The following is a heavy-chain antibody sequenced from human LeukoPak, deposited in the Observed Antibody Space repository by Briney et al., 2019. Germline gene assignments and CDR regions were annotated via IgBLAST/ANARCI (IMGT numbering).Heavy chain of an antibody. D-gene: IGHD4-23*01. CDR1: GYTITSYY. V-gene: IGHV1-46*01. CDR3: ARGRWSPPFDF. CDR2: INPSGGST. Sequence: ASVKVSCKASGYTITSYYMHWVRQAPGQGLEWMGIINPSGGSTSYEQKFQGRVTMTRDMSTSTVYTELSSLRSEDTAVYYCARGRWSPPFDFWGQGTLVTVSS. J-gene: IGHJ4*02.